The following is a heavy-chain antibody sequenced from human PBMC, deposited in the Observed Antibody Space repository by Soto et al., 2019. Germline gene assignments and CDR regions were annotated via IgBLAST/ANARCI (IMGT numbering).Heavy chain of an antibody. CDR2: IIPIFGTA. Sequence: QVQLGQSGAEVKKPGSSVKVSCKASGGTFSSYAISWVRQAPGQGLEWMGGIIPIFGTANYAQKFQGRVTITADESTSTAYIELSSLRSEDTAVYYCARRGLGEGYSYYYYGMDVWGQGTTVTVSS. J-gene: IGHJ6*02. CDR3: ARRGLGEGYSYYYYGMDV. CDR1: GGTFSSYA. D-gene: IGHD3-22*01. V-gene: IGHV1-69*01.